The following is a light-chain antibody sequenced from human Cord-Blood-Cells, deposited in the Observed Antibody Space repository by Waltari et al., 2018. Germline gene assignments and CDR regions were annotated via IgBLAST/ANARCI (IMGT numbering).Light chain of an antibody. V-gene: IGLV2-8*01. J-gene: IGLJ2*01. CDR2: EVS. CDR1: SSDVGGYNS. Sequence: QSALTQPPSASGSPGQSVTISCTGTSSDVGGYNSVSWYQQHPGKAPKLMIYEVSTRPSGVPGRFSGSKPVNSASLTVSGLQAEDEADYYCSSYAGSNNFVVFGGGTKLTVL. CDR3: SSYAGSNNFVV.